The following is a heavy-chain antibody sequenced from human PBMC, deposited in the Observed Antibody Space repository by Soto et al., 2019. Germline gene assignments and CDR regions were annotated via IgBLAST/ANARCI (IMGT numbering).Heavy chain of an antibody. J-gene: IGHJ6*02. V-gene: IGHV1-69*01. CDR2: IIPIFGTA. Sequence: QVQLVQSGAEVKKPGSSVKVSCKASGGTFSSYAISWVRQAPGQGLEWMGGIIPIFGTANYAQKFQGRVTITADESTSTAYMELSSLRSEDTAVYYCARRGKCGTMVRGPPAGCMDVWGQGTTFTVSS. D-gene: IGHD3-10*01. CDR3: ARRGKCGTMVRGPPAGCMDV. CDR1: GGTFSSYA.